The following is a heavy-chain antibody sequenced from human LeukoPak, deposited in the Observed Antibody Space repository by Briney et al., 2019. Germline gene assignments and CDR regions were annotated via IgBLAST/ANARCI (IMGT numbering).Heavy chain of an antibody. CDR3: AKDIYSTAMYYFDY. CDR1: GFTFDDYA. V-gene: IGHV3-9*01. CDR2: ISWNSGSI. J-gene: IGHJ4*02. Sequence: GGSLRLSCAASGFTFDDYAMHWVRQAPGKGLEWVSGISWNSGSIGYADSVKGRFTISRDNAKNSLYLQMNSLRAEDTALYYCAKDIYSTAMYYFDYWGQGTLVTVSS. D-gene: IGHD5-18*01.